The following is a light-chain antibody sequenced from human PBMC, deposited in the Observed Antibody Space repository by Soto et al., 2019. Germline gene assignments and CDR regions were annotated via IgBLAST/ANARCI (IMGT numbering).Light chain of an antibody. Sequence: DIQMTQSPSSLSASVGDRVTITCRASQGISNWLAWYQQKPGRVPKLLIYAASTLHSGVPSRFSGSGSGTDFTLTISSLQPEDVATYYCQKYNSALWTFGQGTKVEIK. CDR2: AAS. V-gene: IGKV1-27*01. CDR3: QKYNSALWT. CDR1: QGISNW. J-gene: IGKJ1*01.